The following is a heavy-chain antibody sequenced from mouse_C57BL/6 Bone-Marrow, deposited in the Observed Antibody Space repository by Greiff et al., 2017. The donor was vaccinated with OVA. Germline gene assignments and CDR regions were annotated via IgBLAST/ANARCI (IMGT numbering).Heavy chain of an antibody. V-gene: IGHV1-26*01. D-gene: IGHD5-5*01. J-gene: IGHJ4*01. CDR1: GYTFTDYY. Sequence: EVQLQQSGPELVKPGASVKISCKASGYTFTDYYMNWVKQSHGKSLEWIGDINPNNGGTSYNQKFKGKATLTVDKSSSTAYMELRSLTSEDSAVYYCARAPLPWGQGTSVTVSS. CDR3: ARAPLP. CDR2: INPNNGGT.